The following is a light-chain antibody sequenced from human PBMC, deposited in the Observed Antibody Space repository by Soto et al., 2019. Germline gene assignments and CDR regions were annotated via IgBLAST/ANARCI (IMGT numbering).Light chain of an antibody. CDR1: SSYVGGYDY. CDR3: SSYSISTAYL. V-gene: IGLV2-14*01. Sequence: QSPLPQPASVSGSPGHSITISFTGTSSYVGGYDYVSWYQLHPGKAPKIMVFEVSNRPSGVSYRFYGSKSGKTASLTISGILSEDEADYFCSSYSISTAYLFGTGTKVTVL. CDR2: EVS. J-gene: IGLJ1*01.